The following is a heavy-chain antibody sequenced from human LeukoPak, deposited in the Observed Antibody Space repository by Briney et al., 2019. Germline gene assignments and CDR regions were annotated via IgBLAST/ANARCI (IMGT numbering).Heavy chain of an antibody. J-gene: IGHJ4*02. Sequence: SQTLSLTCTVSGGSISSGGYYWSWIRQHPGKGLEWIGYIYYSGSTYYNPPLKSRVTISVDTSKNRFSLRLSSVTAADTAVYYCARGGYYDSSGYTSYYFDYWGQGTLVTVSS. CDR3: ARGGYYDSSGYTSYYFDY. D-gene: IGHD3-22*01. V-gene: IGHV4-31*03. CDR1: GGSISSGGYY. CDR2: IYYSGST.